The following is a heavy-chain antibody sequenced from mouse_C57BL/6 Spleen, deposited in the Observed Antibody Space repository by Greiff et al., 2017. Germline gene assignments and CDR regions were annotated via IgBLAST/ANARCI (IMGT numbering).Heavy chain of an antibody. CDR2: IYPRDGST. Sequence: QVQLKESGPELVKPGASVKLSCKASGYTFTSYDINWVKQRPGQGLEWIGWIYPRDGSTKYNEKFKGKATLTVDTSSSTASMELHSLTSEDSAVYFCARGSSSDYYDYWGQGTTLTVSS. V-gene: IGHV1-85*01. CDR1: GYTFTSYD. J-gene: IGHJ2*01. D-gene: IGHD1-1*01. CDR3: ARGSSSDYYDY.